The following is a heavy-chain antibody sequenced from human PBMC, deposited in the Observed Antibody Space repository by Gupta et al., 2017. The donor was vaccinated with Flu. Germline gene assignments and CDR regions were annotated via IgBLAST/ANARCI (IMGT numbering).Heavy chain of an antibody. CDR3: ARASYYSCGLDV. J-gene: IGHJ6*02. V-gene: IGHV3-21*01. CDR1: GLPFSADS. D-gene: IGHD3-16*02. Sequence: EVQLVESGGGLAQPGGSLRLSCAASGLPFSADSMNWVRQAPGKGLEWVSTISSSSPYRYDADSMKDRFTISRDNAKNALYLQMKRLGAEDTAVYFWARASYYSCGLDVWVQWTTVPVS. CDR2: ISSSSPYR.